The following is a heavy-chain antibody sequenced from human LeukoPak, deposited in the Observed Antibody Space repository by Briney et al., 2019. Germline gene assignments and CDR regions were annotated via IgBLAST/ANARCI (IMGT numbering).Heavy chain of an antibody. Sequence: GASVKVSCKASGYTFTSYGISWVRQAPGQGLEWMGWISAYNGNTNYAQKLQGRVTMTTDTSTSTAYMELRSLRSDDTAVYYCARDREPYYDSSGYYYYWGQGTLVTVSS. CDR3: ARDREPYYDSSGYYYY. V-gene: IGHV1-18*01. D-gene: IGHD3-22*01. J-gene: IGHJ4*02. CDR1: GYTFTSYG. CDR2: ISAYNGNT.